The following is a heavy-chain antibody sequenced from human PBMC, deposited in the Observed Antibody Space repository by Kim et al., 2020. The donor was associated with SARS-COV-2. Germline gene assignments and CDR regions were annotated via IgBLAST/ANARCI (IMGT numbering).Heavy chain of an antibody. J-gene: IGHJ6*02. V-gene: IGHV1-2*04. D-gene: IGHD3-10*01. CDR1: GYTFTGYY. CDR3: ARGDYGSGSYYYYYGMDV. CDR2: INPNSGGT. Sequence: ASVKVSCKASGYTFTGYYMHWVRQAPGQGLEWMGWINPNSGGTNYAQKFQGWVTMTRDTSISTAYMELSRLRSDDTAVYYCARGDYGSGSYYYYYGMDVWGQGTTVTVSS.